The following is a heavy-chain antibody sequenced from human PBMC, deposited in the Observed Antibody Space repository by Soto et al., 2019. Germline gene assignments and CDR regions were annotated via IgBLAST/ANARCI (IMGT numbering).Heavy chain of an antibody. J-gene: IGHJ6*02. D-gene: IGHD2-15*01. CDR1: GFTFSSYG. Sequence: GGSLRLSCAASGFTFSSYGMHWVRQAPGKGLEWLAVIWYDGSNKYYEDSVKGRFTISRDNSKNTLYLQMNSLRAEDTAVYYCARDMCSGGSCYCDYKEYYYYGMDVWGQGTTVTVSS. V-gene: IGHV3-33*01. CDR2: IWYDGSNK. CDR3: ARDMCSGGSCYCDYKEYYYYGMDV.